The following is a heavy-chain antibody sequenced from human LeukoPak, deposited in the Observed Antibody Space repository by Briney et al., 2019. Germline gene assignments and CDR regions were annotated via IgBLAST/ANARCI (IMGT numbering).Heavy chain of an antibody. Sequence: PGGSLRLSCAASGFTVSSNCMSWVRQAPGKGLEWVSVIYSGGSTYYAGSVKGRFTISRDNSKNTLYLQMNSLRAEDTAVYYCARTSTDCSGGSCYVDYWGQGTLVTVSS. J-gene: IGHJ4*02. D-gene: IGHD2-15*01. CDR3: ARTSTDCSGGSCYVDY. CDR2: IYSGGST. V-gene: IGHV3-53*01. CDR1: GFTVSSNC.